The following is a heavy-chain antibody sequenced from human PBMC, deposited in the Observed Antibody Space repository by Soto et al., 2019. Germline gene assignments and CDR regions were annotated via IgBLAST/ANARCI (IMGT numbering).Heavy chain of an antibody. D-gene: IGHD3-3*01. V-gene: IGHV3-23*01. CDR2: ISGSGTGT. CDR3: ARWGFGVVEDYYHYYGMDV. CDR1: GFTFSNYA. Sequence: GGSLRLSCAASGFTFSNYAMNWVRQAPGKGLEWVSAISGSGTGTDYADSVKGRFTISRDNSKNTLYLQMNSLRAEDTAVYYCARWGFGVVEDYYHYYGMDVWSQGIMVTVSS. J-gene: IGHJ6*02.